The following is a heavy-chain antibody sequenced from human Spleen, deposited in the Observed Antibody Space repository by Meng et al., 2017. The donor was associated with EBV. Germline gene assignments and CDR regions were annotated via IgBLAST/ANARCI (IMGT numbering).Heavy chain of an antibody. D-gene: IGHD3-10*01. J-gene: IGHJ4*02. Sequence: LHESGPAWLDPLDTLSLTWTDAVRDVRGARSYWTWLRQPPRKALELIVYIHYSANPNYNSSLKLRVTISVDMFKNQFSLRLSSVTAADTAVYYCARLFYYGSGRLKFDFWGKGTLVTVSS. CDR3: ARLFYYGSGRLKFDF. V-gene: IGHV4-61*01. CDR1: VRDVRGARSY. CDR2: IHYSANP.